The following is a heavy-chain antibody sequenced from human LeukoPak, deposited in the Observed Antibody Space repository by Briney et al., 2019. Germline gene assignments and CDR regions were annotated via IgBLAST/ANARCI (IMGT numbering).Heavy chain of an antibody. CDR3: VLDLFSSFAFDI. CDR2: INSDGSSI. CDR1: GFTFSRYW. Sequence: QPGGSLRLSCAASGFTFSRYWMHWVRQAPGKGLLWVSRINSDGSSIYYADSVKGRFTTSRDNAKNALHLQTNSLTAEDTAVYYCVLDLFSSFAFDIWGQGTMVTVSS. V-gene: IGHV3-74*01. J-gene: IGHJ3*02. D-gene: IGHD3/OR15-3a*01.